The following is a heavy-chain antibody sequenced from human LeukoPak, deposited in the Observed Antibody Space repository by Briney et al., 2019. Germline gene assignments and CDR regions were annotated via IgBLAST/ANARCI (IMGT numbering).Heavy chain of an antibody. CDR2: TYYRSKWYN. CDR1: GDSVSGNSAA. J-gene: IGHJ4*02. D-gene: IGHD5-18*01. Sequence: SQTLSLTCALSGDSVSGNSAAWHWIRQSPSRGLEWLGRTYYRSKWYNNYAVSVKSRITINPDTSKTQFSLQLNSVTHEDTAVYDCARVSAPIDTVFDYWGQGTLVTVSS. CDR3: ARVSAPIDTVFDY. V-gene: IGHV6-1*01.